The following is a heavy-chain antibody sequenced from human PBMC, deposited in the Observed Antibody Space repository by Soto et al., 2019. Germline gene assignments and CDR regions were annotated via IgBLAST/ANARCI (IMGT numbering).Heavy chain of an antibody. J-gene: IGHJ4*02. Sequence: QVQLVQSGAEVKKPGASVKVSCKASGGTFKSFTFTWVRQAPGQGLEWMGGIIPIFETANYAQKFHDRVTITADDSTSTVYMELSSLRSADTAVYYCATKGVSGWFFDYWGQGTVVTVSS. V-gene: IGHV1-69*01. CDR2: IIPIFETA. CDR1: GGTFKSFT. CDR3: ATKGVSGWFFDY. D-gene: IGHD6-19*01.